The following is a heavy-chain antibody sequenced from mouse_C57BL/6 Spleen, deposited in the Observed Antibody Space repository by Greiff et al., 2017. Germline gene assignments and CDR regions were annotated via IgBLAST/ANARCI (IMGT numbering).Heavy chain of an antibody. J-gene: IGHJ4*01. V-gene: IGHV1-64*01. CDR3: ANEGGYYYAMDY. Sequence: VQLQQPGAELVKPGASVKLSCKASGYTFTSFWMNWVKQRPGQGLEWIGMIHPNSGSTNYNEKFKSKATLTVDKSSSTAYMELSSLTSEDSAVYYCANEGGYYYAMDYWGQGTSVTVSS. CDR1: GYTFTSFW. CDR2: IHPNSGST.